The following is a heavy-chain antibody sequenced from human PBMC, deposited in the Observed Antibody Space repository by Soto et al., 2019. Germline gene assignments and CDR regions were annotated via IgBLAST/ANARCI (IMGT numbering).Heavy chain of an antibody. V-gene: IGHV3-23*01. CDR1: GFTFSSYA. CDR2: INGSGGST. CDR3: AKDRPKLWYFDL. Sequence: EVQLLESGGGLVQPGGSLRLSCAASGFTFSSYAMSWVRQAPGKGLEWVSAINGSGGSTYYADSVKGRFTISRDNPKNTLYLQMNSLRAEDTAVYYCAKDRPKLWYFDLWGRGTLVTVSS. J-gene: IGHJ2*01.